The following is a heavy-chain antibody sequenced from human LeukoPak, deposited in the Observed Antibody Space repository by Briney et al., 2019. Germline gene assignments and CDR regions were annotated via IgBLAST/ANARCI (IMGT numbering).Heavy chain of an antibody. D-gene: IGHD6-13*01. Sequence: GGSLRLSCAASGFTFSSYGTHWVRQAPGQGLEWVAVIWYDGSNKYYADSVKGRFTISRDNAKNTLYLQMNSLRAEDTAVYYCAGMYSSSWYAGGSFDYWGQGTLVTVSS. V-gene: IGHV3-33*03. CDR3: AGMYSSSWYAGGSFDY. J-gene: IGHJ4*02. CDR2: IWYDGSNK. CDR1: GFTFSSYG.